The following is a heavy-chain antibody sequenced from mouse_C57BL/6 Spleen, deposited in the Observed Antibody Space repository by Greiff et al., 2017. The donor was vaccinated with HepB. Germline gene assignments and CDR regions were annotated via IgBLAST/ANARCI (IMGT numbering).Heavy chain of an antibody. Sequence: QVQLQQPGAELVKPGASVKMSCKASGYTFTSYWITWVKQRPGQGLEWIGDIDPGSGSTNYNEKFKSKATLTVDTSTSTAYMQRSSLTSEDSAVSYCAIYDNWFAYWGQGTLVTVSA. CDR1: GYTFTSYW. CDR2: IDPGSGST. D-gene: IGHD2-3*01. J-gene: IGHJ3*01. V-gene: IGHV1-55*01. CDR3: AIYDNWFAY.